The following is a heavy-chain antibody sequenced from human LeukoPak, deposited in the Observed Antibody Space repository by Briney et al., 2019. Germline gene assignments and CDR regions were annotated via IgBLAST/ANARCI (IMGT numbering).Heavy chain of an antibody. D-gene: IGHD3-3*01. CDR3: ARSSTDFWSGRKPNWFDP. CDR1: GYSFTSYW. Sequence: GESLKISCKGSGYSFTSYWIGWVRQMPGKGLEWMGIIYPGDSDTRYSPSFQGQVTISADKSISTAYLQWSSLKASDTAMYYCARSSTDFWSGRKPNWFDPRGQGTLVTVSS. V-gene: IGHV5-51*01. CDR2: IYPGDSDT. J-gene: IGHJ5*02.